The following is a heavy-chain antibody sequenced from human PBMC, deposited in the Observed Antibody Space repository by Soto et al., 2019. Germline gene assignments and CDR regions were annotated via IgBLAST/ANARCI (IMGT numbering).Heavy chain of an antibody. J-gene: IGHJ6*03. D-gene: IGHD3-9*01. CDR3: ASRTPDTREYYYYYMDV. V-gene: IGHV4-39*01. Sequence: QLQLQESGPGLVKPSETLSLTCTVSGGSISSSSYYWGWIRQPPGKGLEWIGSIYYSGSTYYNPSLKSRVTISVDTSKNQFSLKLSSVTAADTAVYYCASRTPDTREYYYYYMDVWGKGTTVTVSS. CDR1: GGSISSSSYY. CDR2: IYYSGST.